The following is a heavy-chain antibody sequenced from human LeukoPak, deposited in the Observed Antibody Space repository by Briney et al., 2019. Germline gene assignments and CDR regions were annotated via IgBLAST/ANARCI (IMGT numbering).Heavy chain of an antibody. CDR3: ARRYYDFWSGRLDAFDI. CDR2: ISSSSSYI. Sequence: GGSLRLSCAASGFTFSSYSMNWVRQAPGKGLEWVSSISSSSSYIYYADSVKGRFTISRDNAKNSLYLQMNSLRAEDTAVYYCARRYYDFWSGRLDAFDIWGQGTMVTVSS. D-gene: IGHD3-3*01. J-gene: IGHJ3*02. CDR1: GFTFSSYS. V-gene: IGHV3-21*01.